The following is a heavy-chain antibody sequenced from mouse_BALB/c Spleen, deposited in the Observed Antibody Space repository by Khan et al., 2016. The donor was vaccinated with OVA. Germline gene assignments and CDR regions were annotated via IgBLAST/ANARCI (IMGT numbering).Heavy chain of an antibody. CDR2: LWGGGGP. CDR1: GFSLSRYI. J-gene: IGHJ4*01. D-gene: IGHD2-14*01. Sequence: VQLQESGPGLVAPSQSLSITCTVSGFSLSRYIINWVRQPPGKGLELLGMLWGGGGPDYISTLKSRLSISKDNSKSQVFLKMNRLQTDDTAMYYCARGYYRYDGYYAMDYWGQGTSVTVSS. V-gene: IGHV2-6-4*01. CDR3: ARGYYRYDGYYAMDY.